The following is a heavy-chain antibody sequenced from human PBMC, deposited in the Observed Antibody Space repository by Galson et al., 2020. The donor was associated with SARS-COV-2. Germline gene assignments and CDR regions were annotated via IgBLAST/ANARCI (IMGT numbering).Heavy chain of an antibody. D-gene: IGHD6-13*01. CDR3: ATAQQLATTYYYYYGMDV. J-gene: IGHJ6*02. CDR2: FDPEDGET. Sequence: ASVKVSCKVSGYTLTELSMHWVRQAPGKGLEWMGGFDPEDGETIYAQKFQGRVTMTEDTSTDTAYMELSSLRSEDTAVYYCATAQQLATTYYYYYGMDVWGQGTTVTVSS. CDR1: GYTLTELS. V-gene: IGHV1-24*01.